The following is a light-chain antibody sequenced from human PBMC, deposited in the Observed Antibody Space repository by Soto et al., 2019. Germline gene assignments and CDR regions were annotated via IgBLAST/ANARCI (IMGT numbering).Light chain of an antibody. CDR1: QSVSIN. J-gene: IGKJ1*01. Sequence: EIVMTQFPATLSVSPGERATLSCRASQSVSINLAWYQQKPGQAPRLLIYGASTRATGIPARFSGSGSGTKFTLTISSLQSEDFAVYYCQHYNNWPPWTFGQGTKVEIK. CDR3: QHYNNWPPWT. CDR2: GAS. V-gene: IGKV3-15*01.